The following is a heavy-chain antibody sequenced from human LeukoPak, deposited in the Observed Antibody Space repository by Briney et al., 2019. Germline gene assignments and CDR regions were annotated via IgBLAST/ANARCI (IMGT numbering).Heavy chain of an antibody. J-gene: IGHJ4*02. Sequence: GGSLRLSCAASGFTFSSYSMNCVRQAPGKGLEWVSSISSSSSYIYYADSVKGRFTISRDNAKNSLYLQMNSLRAEDTAVYYCARPYDSSGYHPGYWGQGTLVTVSS. CDR1: GFTFSSYS. D-gene: IGHD3-22*01. CDR3: ARPYDSSGYHPGY. V-gene: IGHV3-21*01. CDR2: ISSSSSYI.